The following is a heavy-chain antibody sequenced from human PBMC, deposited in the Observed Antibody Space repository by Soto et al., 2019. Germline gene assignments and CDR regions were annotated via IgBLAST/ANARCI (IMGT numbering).Heavy chain of an antibody. V-gene: IGHV3-30*18. CDR2: ISYDGSNK. CDR1: GFTFSSYG. J-gene: IGHJ6*02. Sequence: QVQLVESGGGVVQPGRSLRLSCAASGFTFSSYGMHWVRQAPGKGLEWVAVISYDGSNKYYADSVKGRFTISRDNSKNTLYLQMNSLRAEDTAVYYCAKGLKLYCYYYGMDVWGQGTTVTVSS. CDR3: AKGLKLYCYYYGMDV.